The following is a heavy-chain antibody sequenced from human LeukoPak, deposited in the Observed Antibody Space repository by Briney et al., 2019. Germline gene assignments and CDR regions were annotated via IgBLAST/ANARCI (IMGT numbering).Heavy chain of an antibody. CDR3: ARGYDSSNFDY. CDR1: GYTFSSYY. V-gene: IGHV1-69*06. Sequence: ASVKVSCKASGYTFSSYYMFWVRQAPGQGLEWMGGIIPIFGTANYAQKFQGRVTITADKSTSTAYMELSSLRSEDTAVYYCARGYDSSNFDYWGQGTLVTVSS. D-gene: IGHD3-22*01. CDR2: IIPIFGTA. J-gene: IGHJ4*02.